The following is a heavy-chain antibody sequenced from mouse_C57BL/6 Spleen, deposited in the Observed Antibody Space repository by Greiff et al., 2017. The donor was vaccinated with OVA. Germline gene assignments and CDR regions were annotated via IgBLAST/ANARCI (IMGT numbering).Heavy chain of an antibody. Sequence: EVHLVESGGDLVKPGGSLKLSCAASGFTFSSYGMSWVRQTPDKRLEWVATISSGGSYTYYPDSVKGRFTISRDNAKNTLYLQMSSLKSEDTAMYYCARGGNYVDYWGQGTTLTVSS. D-gene: IGHD1-1*02. V-gene: IGHV5-6*01. J-gene: IGHJ2*01. CDR3: ARGGNYVDY. CDR1: GFTFSSYG. CDR2: ISSGGSYT.